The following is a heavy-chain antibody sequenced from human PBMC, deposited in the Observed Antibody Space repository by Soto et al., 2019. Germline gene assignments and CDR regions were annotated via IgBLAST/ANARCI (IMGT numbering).Heavy chain of an antibody. CDR3: ARVGVSAAWFDP. Sequence: SETLSLTCTVSGGSISSYYWSWIRQPPGKGLEWIGYIYYSGSTNYNPSLKSRVTISVDTSKNQFSLKLSSVTAADTAVYYCARVGVSAAWFDPWGQGTLVTVSS. V-gene: IGHV4-59*01. CDR1: GGSISSYY. J-gene: IGHJ5*02. CDR2: IYYSGST. D-gene: IGHD6-13*01.